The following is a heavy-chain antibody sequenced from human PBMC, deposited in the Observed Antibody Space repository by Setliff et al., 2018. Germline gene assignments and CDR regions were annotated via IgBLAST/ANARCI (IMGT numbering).Heavy chain of an antibody. CDR3: ARMSGFQYIDV. V-gene: IGHV4-61*09. CDR1: GDSISSRRNY. J-gene: IGHJ6*03. Sequence: SETLSLTCTVSGDSISSRRNYWGWFRQPAGKELEWIGQIFTSWSTNYNPSLKSRVTISLDTSKNQFSLSLTSVTAEDTAVYYCARMSGFQYIDVWDKGTTVTVSS. D-gene: IGHD3-3*01. CDR2: IFTSWST.